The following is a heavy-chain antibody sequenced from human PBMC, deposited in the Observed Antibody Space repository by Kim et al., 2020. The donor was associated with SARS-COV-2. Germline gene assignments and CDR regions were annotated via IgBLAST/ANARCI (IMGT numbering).Heavy chain of an antibody. J-gene: IGHJ4*02. CDR2: INHSGST. V-gene: IGHV4-34*01. CDR1: GGSFSGYY. Sequence: SETLSLTCAVYGGSFSGYYWSWIRQPPGKGLEWIGEINHSGSTNYNPSLKSRVTISVDTSKNQFSLKLSSVTAADTAVYYCARVSNKATLYYFDYWGQGT. CDR3: ARVSNKATLYYFDY. D-gene: IGHD2-8*01.